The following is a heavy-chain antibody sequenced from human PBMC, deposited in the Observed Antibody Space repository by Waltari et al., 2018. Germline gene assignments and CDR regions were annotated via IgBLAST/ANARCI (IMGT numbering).Heavy chain of an antibody. D-gene: IGHD3-22*01. V-gene: IGHV4-39*01. Sequence: QLQLQESGPGLVKPSETLSLTCTVPGGSISSSSYYWGWISQPPGKGLEWIGSIYYSGSTYYNPSLKSRVTISVDTSKNQFSLKLSSVTAADTAVYYCARTYYYDSSGYSNFDYWGQGTLVTVSS. CDR2: IYYSGST. J-gene: IGHJ4*02. CDR3: ARTYYYDSSGYSNFDY. CDR1: GGSISSSSYY.